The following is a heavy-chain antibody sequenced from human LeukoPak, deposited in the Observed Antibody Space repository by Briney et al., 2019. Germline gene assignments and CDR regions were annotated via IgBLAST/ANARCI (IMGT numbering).Heavy chain of an antibody. Sequence: QPGESLRLSCTASGFTFSNFWMGWVRQAPGKGLEWVANIKQDETEKFYLGSVKGRFTISRDNAKNSPYLQMNSLRAEDTAVYYCARIDSYYHDSSGYSHSDYWGQGTLVTVSS. J-gene: IGHJ4*02. CDR3: ARIDSYYHDSSGYSHSDY. CDR2: IKQDETEK. V-gene: IGHV3-7*01. D-gene: IGHD3-22*01. CDR1: GFTFSNFW.